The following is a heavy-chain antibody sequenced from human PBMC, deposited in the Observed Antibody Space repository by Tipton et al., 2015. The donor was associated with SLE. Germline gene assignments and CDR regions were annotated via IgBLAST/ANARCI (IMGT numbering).Heavy chain of an antibody. J-gene: IGHJ4*02. CDR1: GFTFSGSA. CDR3: TRQVDSIDY. V-gene: IGHV3-73*01. CDR2: IRSKANSYAT. D-gene: IGHD3/OR15-3a*01. Sequence: GSLRLSCAASGFTFSGSAMHWVRQASGKGLEWVGRIRSKANSYATAYAASVKGRFTISRDDSKNTAYLQMNSLKTEDTAVYYCTRQVDSIDYWGQGTLVTVSS.